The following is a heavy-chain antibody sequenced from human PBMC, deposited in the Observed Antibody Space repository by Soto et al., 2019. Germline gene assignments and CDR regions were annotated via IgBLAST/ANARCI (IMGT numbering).Heavy chain of an antibody. CDR3: AKDDLYSSGWYSVMDV. CDR2: ISYDGSNK. Sequence: GGSLRLSCAASGFTFSSYGMHWVRQAPGKGLEWVAVISYDGSNKYYADSVKGRFTISRDNSKNTLYLQMNSLRAEDTAVYYCAKDDLYSSGWYSVMDVWGQGTTVTVSS. CDR1: GFTFSSYG. V-gene: IGHV3-30*18. J-gene: IGHJ6*02. D-gene: IGHD6-19*01.